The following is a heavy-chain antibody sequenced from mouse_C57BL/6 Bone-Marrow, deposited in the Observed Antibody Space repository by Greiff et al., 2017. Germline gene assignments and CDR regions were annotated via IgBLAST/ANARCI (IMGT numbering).Heavy chain of an antibody. Sequence: VQLQQSGPELVKPGASVKISCKASGYSFTGYYMNWVKQSPEKSLEWIGEINPSTGGTTYNQKFKAKATLTVDKSSSTAYMKHKSLTTEDSAVYYCARTRTAQATDFAYWGKGTLVTVSA. D-gene: IGHD3-2*02. V-gene: IGHV1-42*01. CDR1: GYSFTGYY. CDR2: INPSTGGT. J-gene: IGHJ3*01. CDR3: ARTRTAQATDFAY.